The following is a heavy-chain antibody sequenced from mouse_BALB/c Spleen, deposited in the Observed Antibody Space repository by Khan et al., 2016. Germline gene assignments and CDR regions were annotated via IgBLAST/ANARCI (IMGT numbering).Heavy chain of an antibody. CDR2: INPGSNYT. D-gene: IGHD2-10*02. J-gene: IGHJ4*01. CDR3: ARWGYGNYLYQAMDY. V-gene: IGHV1-7*01. Sequence: QVQLQQSGAELAKPGASVKMSCKASGYTFTRFWMHWVKQRPGQGLEWIGYINPGSNYTDYNQNSKDKATLTADKSSSTAYMLLSSLTSEDSAVYFCARWGYGNYLYQAMDYWGQGISVTVSS. CDR1: GYTFTRFW.